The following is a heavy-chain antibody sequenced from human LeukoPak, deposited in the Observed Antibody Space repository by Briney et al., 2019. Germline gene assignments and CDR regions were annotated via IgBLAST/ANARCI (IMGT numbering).Heavy chain of an antibody. CDR1: GFTFDDYA. CDR2: ISGDGGST. Sequence: GGSLRLSCAASGFTFDDYAMHWVRQAPGKGLEWVSLISGDGGSTNYADSVKGRFTISRDNSKNTVYLQMNSLRGEDTAVYYCARDQASFYFGSGSYSFDYWGPGTLVTVSS. V-gene: IGHV3-43*02. D-gene: IGHD3-10*01. J-gene: IGHJ4*02. CDR3: ARDQASFYFGSGSYSFDY.